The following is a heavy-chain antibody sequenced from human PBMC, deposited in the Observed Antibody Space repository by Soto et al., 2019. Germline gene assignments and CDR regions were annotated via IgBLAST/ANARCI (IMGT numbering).Heavy chain of an antibody. D-gene: IGHD6-6*01. V-gene: IGHV3-23*01. J-gene: IGHJ4*02. Sequence: EVQLLESGGGLVEPGGSLRLSCAASGFTFSYYAMNWVRQAPGKGLEWVSGISGGGGSTYYADSVKGRFTISRDDSKNPLFLEMNSLRAEDTAVYYCAKGAQYSRSSYNSGYFDYWGQGTLVTVSS. CDR3: AKGAQYSRSSYNSGYFDY. CDR1: GFTFSYYA. CDR2: ISGGGGST.